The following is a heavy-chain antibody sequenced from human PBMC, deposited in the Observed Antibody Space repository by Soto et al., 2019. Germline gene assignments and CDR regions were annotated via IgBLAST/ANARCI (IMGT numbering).Heavy chain of an antibody. CDR1: GYSFTSYW. CDR2: IDPSDSYT. V-gene: IGHV5-10-1*01. D-gene: IGHD3-3*01. CDR3: ARAAALEWPGMDV. Sequence: GESLKISCKGSGYSFTSYWISWVRQMPGKGLEWMGRIDPSDSYTNYSPSFQGHVTISAARSISTAYLQWSSLKASDTAMYYCARAAALEWPGMDVWGQGTTVTVSS. J-gene: IGHJ6*02.